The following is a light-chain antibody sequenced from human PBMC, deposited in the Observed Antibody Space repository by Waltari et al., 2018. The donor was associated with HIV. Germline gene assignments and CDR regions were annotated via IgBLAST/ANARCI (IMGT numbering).Light chain of an antibody. CDR3: ASWDDSLSGWV. CDR1: SSNIGYNY. Sequence: QSVLTQPPSASGTPGQRVTISCSGSSSNIGYNYVYWYQQLPGTAPKLLIYRNNQRPSGVPYRFSGSKSGTSASLAISGLRSEDEADYYCASWDDSLSGWVFGGGTKLTVL. J-gene: IGLJ3*02. CDR2: RNN. V-gene: IGLV1-47*01.